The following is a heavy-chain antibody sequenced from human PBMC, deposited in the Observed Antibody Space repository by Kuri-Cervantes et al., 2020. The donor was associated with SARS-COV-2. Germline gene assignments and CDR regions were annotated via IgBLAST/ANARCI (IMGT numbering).Heavy chain of an antibody. J-gene: IGHJ4*02. Sequence: GSLRLSCAASGFTFSSYWMHWIRQPPGKGLEWMGSIYYSGSTYYNPSLKSRVTISVDTSKNQFSLKLSSVTAADTAVYYCARHPVYYDILTGYYTPYYFDYWGQETLVTVSS. CDR1: GFTFSSYW. CDR2: IYYSGST. D-gene: IGHD3-9*01. CDR3: ARHPVYYDILTGYYTPYYFDY. V-gene: IGHV4-39*01.